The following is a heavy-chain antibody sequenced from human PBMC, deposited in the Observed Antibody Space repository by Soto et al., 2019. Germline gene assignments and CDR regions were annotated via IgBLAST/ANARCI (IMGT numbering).Heavy chain of an antibody. Sequence: EVQLLESGGGLVQPGGSLRLSCAASGFTFSSYAMSWVRQAPGKGLEWVSAIGGSGGSTYYADSVKGRFTISRDNSKNTLYLQMNSLRAEDTAVYYCAKDVFAGVGPQNDYWGQGTLVTVSS. V-gene: IGHV3-23*01. D-gene: IGHD1-26*01. CDR3: AKDVFAGVGPQNDY. CDR1: GFTFSSYA. CDR2: IGGSGGST. J-gene: IGHJ4*02.